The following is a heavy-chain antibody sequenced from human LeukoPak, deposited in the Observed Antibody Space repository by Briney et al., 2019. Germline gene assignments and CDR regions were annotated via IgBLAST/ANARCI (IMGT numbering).Heavy chain of an antibody. J-gene: IGHJ5*02. CDR2: MYTSGST. Sequence: SETLSLTCTVSGGSISSGSCYWSWIRQPAGKGLEWIGRMYTSGSTNYNPSLKSRVTISVDTSKNQFSLKLSSVTAADTAVYYCARGPSPRGWFDPWGQGTLVTVSS. CDR1: GGSISSGSCY. V-gene: IGHV4-61*02. CDR3: ARGPSPRGWFDP.